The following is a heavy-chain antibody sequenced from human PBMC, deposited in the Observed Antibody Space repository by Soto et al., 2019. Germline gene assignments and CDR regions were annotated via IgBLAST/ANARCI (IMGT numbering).Heavy chain of an antibody. Sequence: GGSLRLSCAASGFTFSSYGMHWVRQAPGKGLEWVAVISYDGSNKYYADSVKGRFTISRDNSKNTLYLQMNSLRAEDTAVYYCAKDRTRSLYYYDSSGYYPRGDNWLDPWGQGTLVTVSS. D-gene: IGHD3-22*01. CDR2: ISYDGSNK. CDR1: GFTFSSYG. J-gene: IGHJ5*02. CDR3: AKDRTRSLYYYDSSGYYPRGDNWLDP. V-gene: IGHV3-30*18.